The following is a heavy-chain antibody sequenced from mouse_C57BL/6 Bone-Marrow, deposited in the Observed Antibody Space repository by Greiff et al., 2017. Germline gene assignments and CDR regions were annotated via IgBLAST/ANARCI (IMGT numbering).Heavy chain of an antibody. CDR2: IYPTSGRT. CDR3: ARSGPLGRSFDY. Sequence: VQLQQPGAELVKPGASVKMSCKASGYTFTSYWITWVKQRPGQGLEWIGDIYPTSGRTNYNEKFKSKAILTVDTSSNTAYMQLSSLTAEASAVFNCARSGPLGRSFDYWGQGTTRTVSS. D-gene: IGHD4-1*01. J-gene: IGHJ2*01. V-gene: IGHV1-55*01. CDR1: GYTFTSYW.